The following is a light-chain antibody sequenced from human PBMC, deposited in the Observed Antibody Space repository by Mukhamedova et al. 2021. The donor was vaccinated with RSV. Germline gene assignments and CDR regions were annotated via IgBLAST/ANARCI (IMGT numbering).Light chain of an antibody. CDR3: QQRSNWLT. Sequence: GKAPELLIYAASTLQSGVPSRFSGSGSGTDFTLTISSLEPEDFAVYYCQQRSNWLTFGGGTKVEIK. V-gene: IGKV1-9*01. J-gene: IGKJ4*01. CDR2: AAS.